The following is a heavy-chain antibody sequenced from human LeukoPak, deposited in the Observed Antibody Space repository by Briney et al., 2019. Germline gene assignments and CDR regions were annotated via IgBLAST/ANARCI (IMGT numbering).Heavy chain of an antibody. D-gene: IGHD5-18*01. CDR1: GGSFSGYY. Sequence: SETLSLIRAVYGGSFSGYYWSWIRQPPGKGLEWIGEINHSGSTNYNPSLKSRVTISVDTSKNQFSLKLSSVTAADTAVYYCARGRGYSYGPPYYYYYGMDVWGQGTTVTVSS. V-gene: IGHV4-34*01. CDR2: INHSGST. CDR3: ARGRGYSYGPPYYYYYGMDV. J-gene: IGHJ6*02.